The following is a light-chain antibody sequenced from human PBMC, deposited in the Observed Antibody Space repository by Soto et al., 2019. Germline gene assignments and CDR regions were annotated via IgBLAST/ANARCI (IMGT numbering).Light chain of an antibody. CDR1: SSNIGGNT. Sequence: QSVLAQPPSASGTPGQRVTVSCSGSSSNIGGNTVNWYQQLPGTAPKLLIYTTNQRPSGVPDRFSGSKSGTSASLAISGLQSEDDADYYCATRDDSLHGYVFGTGTKVTVL. CDR3: ATRDDSLHGYV. J-gene: IGLJ1*01. V-gene: IGLV1-44*01. CDR2: TTN.